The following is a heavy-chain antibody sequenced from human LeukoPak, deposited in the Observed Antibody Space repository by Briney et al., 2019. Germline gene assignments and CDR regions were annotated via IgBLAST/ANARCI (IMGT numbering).Heavy chain of an antibody. J-gene: IGHJ4*02. V-gene: IGHV3-48*02. CDR3: ARDRANMVAKFDY. CDR2: ISSNTGAI. CDR1: GFTFSSYS. Sequence: QSGGSLRLSCAASGFTFSSYSMNWVRQTPGKGLEWVSYISSNTGAIFYADSVKGRFTISRDNAKNSLYLQMNSLRDDDTAVYYCARDRANMVAKFDYWGQGTLVTVSS. D-gene: IGHD5-12*01.